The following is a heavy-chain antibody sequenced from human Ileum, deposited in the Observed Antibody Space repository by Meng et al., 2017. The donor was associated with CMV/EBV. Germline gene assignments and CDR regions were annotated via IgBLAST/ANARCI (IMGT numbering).Heavy chain of an antibody. CDR3: ARGDIAASLEF. CDR2: INDKGDT. Sequence: VQLRHWGAGLLTPPEPLFPTCAVYGGSFIGYRWSWIRQPPGNGLQWIGEINDKGDTNYDPSLNSRVTISVDTSKKQFSLRLTSVTAADTAMYYCARGDIAASLEFWDQGTLVTVSS. D-gene: IGHD6-13*01. CDR1: GGSFIGYR. J-gene: IGHJ4*02. V-gene: IGHV4-34*01.